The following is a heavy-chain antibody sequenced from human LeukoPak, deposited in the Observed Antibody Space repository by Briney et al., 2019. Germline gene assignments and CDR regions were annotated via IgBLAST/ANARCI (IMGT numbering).Heavy chain of an antibody. J-gene: IGHJ4*02. V-gene: IGHV3-23*01. CDR1: GFTFSSFA. CDR2: ISGSGGST. D-gene: IGHD3-10*01. Sequence: GGSLRLSCAASGFTFSSFAMSWVRQAPGKGLGWVSAISGSGGSTYYADSVKGRFTISRDNSKNTLYLQMNSLRAEDTAVYYCAKDITSTSNYWGQGTLVTVSS. CDR3: AKDITSTSNY.